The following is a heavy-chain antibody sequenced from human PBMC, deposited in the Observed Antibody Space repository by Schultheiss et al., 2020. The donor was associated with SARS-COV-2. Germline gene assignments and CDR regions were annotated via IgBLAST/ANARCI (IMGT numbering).Heavy chain of an antibody. Sequence: SQTLSLTCTVSGGSISSSSYYWGWIRQPPGKGLEWIGYIYHSGSTYYNPSLKSRVTISVDRSKNQFSLKLSSVTAADTAVYYCARVIGPPTTVTTYWYFDLWGRGTLVTVSS. CDR3: ARVIGPPTTVTTYWYFDL. CDR2: IYHSGST. CDR1: GGSISSSSYY. J-gene: IGHJ2*01. D-gene: IGHD4-17*01. V-gene: IGHV4-39*07.